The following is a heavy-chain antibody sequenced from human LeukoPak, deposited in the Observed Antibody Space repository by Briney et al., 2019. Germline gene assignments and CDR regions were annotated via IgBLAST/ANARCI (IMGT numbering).Heavy chain of an antibody. CDR2: INPKSGVT. Sequence: ASMKVSCNTSGYTFTDYYIHWVRQAPGQGLEWMGWINPKSGVTNYAQKFQGRVTLTSDTSVNTAYMDLSSLASGDTAVYYCARALGNYYDSTVYQAYWGQGQLVTVSS. CDR3: ARALGNYYDSTVYQAY. V-gene: IGHV1-2*02. D-gene: IGHD3-22*01. CDR1: GYTFTDYY. J-gene: IGHJ4*02.